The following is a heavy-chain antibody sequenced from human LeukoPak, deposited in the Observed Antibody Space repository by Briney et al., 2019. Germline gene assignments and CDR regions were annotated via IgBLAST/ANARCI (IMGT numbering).Heavy chain of an antibody. CDR2: IRSKANNYAT. CDR1: GFTFSGST. V-gene: IGHV3-73*01. J-gene: IGHJ4*02. D-gene: IGHD2-2*01. Sequence: GGSLRLSCAASGFTFSGSTIHWVRQASGKGLEWVGHIRSKANNYATEYAASLKGRFTISRDDSKNTAFLQVNSLKTEDTAVYYCTRGSTYGTFDYWGQGTLVIVSS. CDR3: TRGSTYGTFDY.